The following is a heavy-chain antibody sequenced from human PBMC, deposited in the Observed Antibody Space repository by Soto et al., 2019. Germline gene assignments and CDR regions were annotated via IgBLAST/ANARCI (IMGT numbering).Heavy chain of an antibody. CDR1: GFTFSAFG. Sequence: QVQLVESGGGVVQPGRSLRLSCAASGFTFSAFGMHWVRQAPGTGLEWVAVISNDGNHEYYADSVKGRFSIYRDNSKNTLYRQMNILSFEDTGGYFLAKNITTFGGSSAGRGALLYYWWQGILVTLSS. CDR3: AKNITTFGGSSAGRGALLYY. V-gene: IGHV3-30*18. J-gene: IGHJ4*02. CDR2: ISNDGNHE. D-gene: IGHD3-3*01.